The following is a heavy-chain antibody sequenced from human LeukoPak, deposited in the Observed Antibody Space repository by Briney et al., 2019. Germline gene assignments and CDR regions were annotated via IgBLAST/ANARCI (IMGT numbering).Heavy chain of an antibody. J-gene: IGHJ4*02. CDR1: GYTXTGYH. V-gene: IGHV1-2*02. D-gene: IGHD6-13*01. Sequence: ASVKVSCKASGYTXTGYHIHRVRQAPGQGLEWMGWINPNSGGTNYAPKFQGRVTLTRDTSIYTAYMELSSLRSDDTAVYYCARDMGGNSWYFDYWGQGTLVTVSS. CDR2: INPNSGGT. CDR3: ARDMGGNSWYFDY.